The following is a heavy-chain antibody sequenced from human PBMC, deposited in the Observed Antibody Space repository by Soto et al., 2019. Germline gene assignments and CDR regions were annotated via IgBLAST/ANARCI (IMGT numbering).Heavy chain of an antibody. CDR3: ARDRCTGISCYWKYFDN. CDR1: GYSFTSYG. V-gene: IGHV1-18*01. J-gene: IGHJ4*02. Sequence: QVQLVQSGAEVKKPGASVKVSCKASGYSFTSYGISWVRQAPGQGLEWMGWISGYNSDTKYDQKFQGRVTMTTDTSTSTVYMELRTLRSDDTAVYYCARDRCTGISCYWKYFDNWGQGTLVTVSS. CDR2: ISGYNSDT. D-gene: IGHD2-2*01.